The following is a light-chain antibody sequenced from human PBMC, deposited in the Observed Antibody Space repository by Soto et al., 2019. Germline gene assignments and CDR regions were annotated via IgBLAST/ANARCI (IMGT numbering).Light chain of an antibody. Sequence: DIRMTQSPSSLSASVGDRVTITCRASLTIGDSLSWFQQKVGKPPTLLIYGASALQSGVPARFSGSGSGTDFTLTINNMRREDFATYYCQQTYNLPRTFXQGTKVDIK. CDR1: LTIGDS. CDR2: GAS. J-gene: IGKJ1*01. V-gene: IGKV1-39*01. CDR3: QQTYNLPRT.